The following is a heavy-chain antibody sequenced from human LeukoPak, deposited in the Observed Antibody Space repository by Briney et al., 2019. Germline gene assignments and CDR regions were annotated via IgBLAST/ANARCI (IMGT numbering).Heavy chain of an antibody. CDR1: GFTFSSYA. J-gene: IGHJ4*02. Sequence: GGSLRLSCAASGFTFSSYAMSWGRQGPGKGLEWVSAISGSGGRTYSADSVKGRFTISRDNSKNTLYLQMNSLRAEDTAVYYCAKDHPPTYYYDSSGYYGLSYYFDYWGQGTLVTVSS. D-gene: IGHD3-22*01. V-gene: IGHV3-23*01. CDR3: AKDHPPTYYYDSSGYYGLSYYFDY. CDR2: ISGSGGRT.